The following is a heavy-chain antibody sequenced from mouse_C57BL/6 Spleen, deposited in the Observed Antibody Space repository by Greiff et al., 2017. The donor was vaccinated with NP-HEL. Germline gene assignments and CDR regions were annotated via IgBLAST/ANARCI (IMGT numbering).Heavy chain of an antibody. CDR3: AREGMIYFDY. J-gene: IGHJ2*01. D-gene: IGHD2-4*01. Sequence: LVESGPELVKPGASVKLSCKASGYTFTSYDINWVKQRPGQGLEWIGWIYPRGGSTKYNEKFKGKATLTVDTSSSTAYMELHRLTSEDSAVYFSAREGMIYFDYWGQGTTLTVSS. CDR1: GYTFTSYD. CDR2: IYPRGGST. V-gene: IGHV1-85*01.